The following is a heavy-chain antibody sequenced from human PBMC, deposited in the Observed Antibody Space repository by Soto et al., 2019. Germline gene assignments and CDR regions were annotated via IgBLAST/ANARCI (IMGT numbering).Heavy chain of an antibody. V-gene: IGHV3-15*07. J-gene: IGHJ4*02. D-gene: IGHD3-10*01. Sequence: EVQLVESGGDLAKPGGSLRLSCAVSGFTFSYAWMNWVRQAPGKGLEWVGRIKSKTDGGTTDYAAPVKGRFTISRDDSRNMVFLQMNSLGTEDTAVYYCDTGRGELLYWGQGTRVTVSP. CDR2: IKSKTDGGTT. CDR1: GFTFSYAW. CDR3: DTGRGELLY.